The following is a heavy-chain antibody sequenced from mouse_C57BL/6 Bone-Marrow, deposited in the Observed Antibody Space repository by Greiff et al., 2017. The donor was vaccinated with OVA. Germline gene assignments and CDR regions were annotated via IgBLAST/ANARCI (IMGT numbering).Heavy chain of an antibody. CDR3: ARRGGLPDAMDY. CDR1: GYTFTSYW. CDR2: IHPNSGST. V-gene: IGHV1-64*01. J-gene: IGHJ4*01. Sequence: QVQLQQPGAELVKPGASVKLSCKASGYTFTSYWMHWVKQRPGQGLEWIGMIHPNSGSTNYNEKFKSKATLTVEKSSSTAYMQLSSLTSEDSAVYYCARRGGLPDAMDYWGQGTSVTVSS. D-gene: IGHD3-1*01.